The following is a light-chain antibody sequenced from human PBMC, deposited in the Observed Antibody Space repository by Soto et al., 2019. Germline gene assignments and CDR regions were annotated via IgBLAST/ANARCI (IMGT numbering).Light chain of an antibody. V-gene: IGLV2-14*01. CDR2: EVR. J-gene: IGLJ1*01. CDR1: NRDVGSYNL. CDR3: QSYHISLSGYV. Sequence: QSVLTQPASVSGSPGQSITIACTGTNRDVGSYNLVSWYQQRPGEAPKLIISEVRNRPSGISYRFTGSKSGNTASLTISGLQAEDEADYYCQSYHISLSGYVFGTGTKLTVL.